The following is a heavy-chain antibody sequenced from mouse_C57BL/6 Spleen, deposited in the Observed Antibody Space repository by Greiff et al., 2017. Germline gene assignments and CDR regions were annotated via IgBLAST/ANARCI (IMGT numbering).Heavy chain of an antibody. D-gene: IGHD1-1*01. CDR3: ARGRRDYYGSSYDFDY. J-gene: IGHJ2*01. CDR1: GYTFTGYW. Sequence: QVQLQQSGAELMKPGASVKLSCKATGYTFTGYWIEWVKQRPGHGLEWIGEILPGSGSTNYNEKFKGKATFTADTSSNTAYMQLSSLTTEDSAIYYCARGRRDYYGSSYDFDYWGQGTTLTVSS. V-gene: IGHV1-9*01. CDR2: ILPGSGST.